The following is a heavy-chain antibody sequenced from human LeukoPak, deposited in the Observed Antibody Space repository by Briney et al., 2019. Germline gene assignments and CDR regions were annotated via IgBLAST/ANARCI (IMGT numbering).Heavy chain of an antibody. D-gene: IGHD3-10*01. V-gene: IGHV3-15*01. J-gene: IGHJ1*01. CDR2: IKSKTDGGTT. CDR1: GFTFSSAW. Sequence: PGGSLRLSCTASGFTFSSAWMSWVRQAPGKGLEWVGRIKSKTDGGTTDYAAPVKGRFTISRDDSKNTLNLQMNRLKTEDTAVYYCTTDRGFGDLLSEYFHHWGQGTLVTVSS. CDR3: TTDRGFGDLLSEYFHH.